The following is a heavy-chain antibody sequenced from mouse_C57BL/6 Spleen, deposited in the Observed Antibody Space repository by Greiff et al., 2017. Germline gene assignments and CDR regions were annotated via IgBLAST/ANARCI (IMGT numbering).Heavy chain of an antibody. J-gene: IGHJ2*01. V-gene: IGHV1-81*01. D-gene: IGHD1-1*01. Sequence: QVQLQQSGAELARPGASVKLSCKASGYTFTSYGISWVKQRTGQGLEWIGEIYPRSGNTYYNEKFKGKATLTADKSASTAYMELRSLTSEDSAVYFCAREGNYYGSSSRGFDYWGQGTTLTVSS. CDR3: AREGNYYGSSSRGFDY. CDR1: GYTFTSYG. CDR2: IYPRSGNT.